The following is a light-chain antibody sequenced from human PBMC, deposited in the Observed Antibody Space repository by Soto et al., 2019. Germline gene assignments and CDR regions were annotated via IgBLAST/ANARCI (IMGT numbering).Light chain of an antibody. CDR2: DTS. V-gene: IGKV3-15*01. J-gene: IGKJ4*01. CDR3: QPYNNCPLT. CDR1: QGIGDT. Sequence: EVVMRQSPATLSVSPGXGATLSCRASQGIGDTLAWYQHKPGQTPRLLIYDTSTRATGVPTRFSGSRSGAEFTLTINSLQSEDFAVYYCQPYNNCPLTFGGGTKVDIK.